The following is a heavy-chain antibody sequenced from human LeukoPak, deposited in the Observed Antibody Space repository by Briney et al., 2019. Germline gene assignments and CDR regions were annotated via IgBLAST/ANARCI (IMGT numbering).Heavy chain of an antibody. CDR1: GYTFTSYA. V-gene: IGHV1-3*01. CDR3: ARDLADYDILTHHYSDY. Sequence: GASVKVSCKASGYTFTSYAMHWVRQAPGQRLEWMGWINAGNGNTKYSQKFQGRVTITRDTSASTAYMELSSLRSEDTAVYYCARDLADYDILTHHYSDYWGQGTLVTVSS. D-gene: IGHD3-9*01. J-gene: IGHJ4*02. CDR2: INAGNGNT.